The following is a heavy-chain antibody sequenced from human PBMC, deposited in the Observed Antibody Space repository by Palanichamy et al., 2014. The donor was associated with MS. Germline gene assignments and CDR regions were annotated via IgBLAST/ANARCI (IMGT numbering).Heavy chain of an antibody. D-gene: IGHD1-26*01. CDR3: ARDRRSQPGDYLDL. Sequence: EVHLVESGGGFVQPGGSLRLSCAASGFGFSGYSMHWVRQAPGKGLEWVSYISSSRSNIYYADSMKGRFTISRDNAKNLLFLHMNSLRDEDTAVYYCARDRRSQPGDYLDLWGQGTLVTVSS. V-gene: IGHV3-48*02. CDR1: GFGFSGYS. J-gene: IGHJ4*02. CDR2: ISSSRSNI.